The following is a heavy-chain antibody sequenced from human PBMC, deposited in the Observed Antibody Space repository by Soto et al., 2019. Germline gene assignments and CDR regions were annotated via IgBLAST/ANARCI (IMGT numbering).Heavy chain of an antibody. CDR2: IIPIFGTA. J-gene: IGHJ1*01. D-gene: IGHD6-19*01. CDR3: ASGSLAVADIEYFQH. V-gene: IGHV1-69*01. Sequence: QVQLVQSGAEVKKPGSSVKVSCTASGGTFSSYAISWVRQAPGQGLEWMGGIIPIFGTANYAQKFQGRVTITADESTSTADMELSSLRSEDTAVYYCASGSLAVADIEYFQHWGQGTLVTVSS. CDR1: GGTFSSYA.